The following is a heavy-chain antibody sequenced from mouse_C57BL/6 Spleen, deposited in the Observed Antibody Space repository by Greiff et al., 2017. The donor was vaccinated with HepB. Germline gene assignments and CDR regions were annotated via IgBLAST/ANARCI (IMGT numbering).Heavy chain of an antibody. V-gene: IGHV8-12*01. CDR1: GFSLSTSGMG. Sequence: QVQLKESGPGILQSSQTLSLTCSFSGFSLSTSGMGVSWIRQPSGKGLEWLAHIYWDDDKRYNPSLKSRLTISKDTSRNQVFLKITSVDTADTATYYCARSPYYDYDENYAMDYWGQGTSVTVSS. J-gene: IGHJ4*01. CDR3: ARSPYYDYDENYAMDY. CDR2: IYWDDDK. D-gene: IGHD2-4*01.